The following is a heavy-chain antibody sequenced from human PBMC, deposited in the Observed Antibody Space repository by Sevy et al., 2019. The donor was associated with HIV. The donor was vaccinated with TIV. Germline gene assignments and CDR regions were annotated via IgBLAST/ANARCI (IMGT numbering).Heavy chain of an antibody. CDR1: EFTFDDYA. CDR3: AKEGYCSGGSCWYGMDV. J-gene: IGHJ6*02. Sequence: GGSLRLSCAASEFTFDDYAMHWVRQAPGKGLEWVSGISWNSGSIGYADSVKGRFTISRDNAKNSLYLQMNSLRAEDTALYYCAKEGYCSGGSCWYGMDVWGQGTTVTVSS. CDR2: ISWNSGSI. V-gene: IGHV3-9*01. D-gene: IGHD2-15*01.